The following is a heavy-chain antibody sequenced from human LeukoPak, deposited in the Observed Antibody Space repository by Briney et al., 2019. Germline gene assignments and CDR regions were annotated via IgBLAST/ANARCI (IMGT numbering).Heavy chain of an antibody. V-gene: IGHV3-21*01. D-gene: IGHD5-18*01. CDR1: GFTFSSYS. CDR3: AREAMVAEDFDY. Sequence: GGSLRLSCAASGFTFSSYSMNWVRQAPGKGLEWVSSISSSSSYIYYADSVKGRFTISRDNAKNSLYLQMNSLRAKDTAVYYCAREAMVAEDFDYWGQGTLVTVSS. CDR2: ISSSSSYI. J-gene: IGHJ4*02.